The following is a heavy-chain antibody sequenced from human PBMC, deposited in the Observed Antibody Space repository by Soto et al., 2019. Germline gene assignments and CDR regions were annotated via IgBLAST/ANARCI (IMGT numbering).Heavy chain of an antibody. V-gene: IGHV3-23*01. Sequence: GRSLRLSCAASGFTFSSYAMSWVRQAPGKGLEWVSAISGSGGSTYYADSVKGRFTISRDNSKNTLYLQMNSLRAEDTAVYYCAKDEGGYCSGGSCYSAGMGDYWGQGTLVTVSS. CDR2: ISGSGGST. CDR1: GFTFSSYA. D-gene: IGHD2-15*01. J-gene: IGHJ4*02. CDR3: AKDEGGYCSGGSCYSAGMGDY.